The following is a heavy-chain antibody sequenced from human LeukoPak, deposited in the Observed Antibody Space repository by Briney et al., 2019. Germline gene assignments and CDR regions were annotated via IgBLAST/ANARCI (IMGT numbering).Heavy chain of an antibody. CDR3: AKRGPDYHQTLGNWFDP. CDR2: IHYDGGNI. V-gene: IGHV3-30*02. J-gene: IGHJ5*02. CDR1: GFTFSNYG. D-gene: IGHD5-12*01. Sequence: SGGSLRLSCAASGFTFSNYGMHWVRQTPGKGLEWVAFIHYDGGNINYADSVRGRFTISRDNSNNALYLQMNSLTTEDTAVYYCAKRGPDYHQTLGNWFDPRGQGTLVTVSS.